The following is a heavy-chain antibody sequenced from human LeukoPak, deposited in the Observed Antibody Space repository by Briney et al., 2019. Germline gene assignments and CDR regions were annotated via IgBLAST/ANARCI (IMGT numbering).Heavy chain of an antibody. CDR3: AGMPTINPYFDY. CDR1: GFSFSSNV. CDR2: IPASGGST. Sequence: GGSLRLSCAASGFSFSSNVMIWVRQAPGKGLEWVSSIPASGGSTYYADSVKGRFTISRDNSKNSLYLQMNSLRAEDTAVYYCAGMPTINPYFDYWGQGTLVTVSS. J-gene: IGHJ4*02. D-gene: IGHD5-24*01. V-gene: IGHV3-23*01.